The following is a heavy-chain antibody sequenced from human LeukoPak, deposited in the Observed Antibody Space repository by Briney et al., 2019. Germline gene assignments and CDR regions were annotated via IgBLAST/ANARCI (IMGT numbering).Heavy chain of an antibody. D-gene: IGHD2-8*01. Sequence: PGGSLRLSCAASGLTFSSYGTHWVRQAPGKGLEWVAVISYDGSNKYYADSVKGRFTISRDNSKNTLYLQMNSLRAEDTAVYYCAKSVMVYAPPIDYWGQGTLVTVSS. CDR2: ISYDGSNK. V-gene: IGHV3-30*18. CDR3: AKSVMVYAPPIDY. CDR1: GLTFSSYG. J-gene: IGHJ4*02.